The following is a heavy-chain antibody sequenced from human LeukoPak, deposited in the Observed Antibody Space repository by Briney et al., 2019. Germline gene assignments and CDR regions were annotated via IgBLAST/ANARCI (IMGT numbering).Heavy chain of an antibody. V-gene: IGHV4-4*08. J-gene: IGHJ5*02. Sequence: SETLSLTCSVSGSRISTHFWTWLRQPPGKGLEWIGHVYDGGNTNYNTSFKSRVTISADTSKNQFALKVTSVTAADTAVYYCAREFGANWFDPWGQGTLVTVSS. CDR2: VYDGGNT. CDR3: AREFGANWFDP. CDR1: GSRISTHF. D-gene: IGHD3-10*01.